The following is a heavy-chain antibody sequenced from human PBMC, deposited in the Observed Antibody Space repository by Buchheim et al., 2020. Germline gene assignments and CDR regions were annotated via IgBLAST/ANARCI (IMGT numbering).Heavy chain of an antibody. D-gene: IGHD3-16*01. CDR3: ARVGMVGDYIWGSYGMDV. Sequence: EVQLVESGGGLVQPGGSLRLSCAASGFTFSSYSMNWVRQAPGKGLEWVSYISSSSSTIYYTDSVKGRFTISRDNAKNSLYLQMNSLRAEDTAVYYCARVGMVGDYIWGSYGMDVWGQGTT. V-gene: IGHV3-48*01. CDR2: ISSSSSTI. CDR1: GFTFSSYS. J-gene: IGHJ6*02.